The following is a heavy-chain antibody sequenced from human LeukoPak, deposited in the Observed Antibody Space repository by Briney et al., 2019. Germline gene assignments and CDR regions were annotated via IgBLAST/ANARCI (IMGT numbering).Heavy chain of an antibody. Sequence: SETLSLTCTVSGGSISSSSYYWGWIRQPPGKGLEWIGSIYYSGSTYYNPSLKSRVTISVDTSKNQFSLKLSSVTAADTAVYYCARHPARVRGVIIGDFDYWGQGTLVTVSS. CDR2: IYYSGST. J-gene: IGHJ4*02. V-gene: IGHV4-39*01. CDR3: ARHPARVRGVIIGDFDY. CDR1: GGSISSSSYY. D-gene: IGHD3-10*01.